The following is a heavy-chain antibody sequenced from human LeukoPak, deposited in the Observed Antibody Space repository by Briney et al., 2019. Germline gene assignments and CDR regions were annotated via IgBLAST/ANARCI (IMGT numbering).Heavy chain of an antibody. Sequence: PGGPLRLSCAASGFTFSSYAMHWVRQAPGKGLEYVSAISSNGGSTYYANSVKGRFTISRDNSKNTLYLQMGSLRAEDMAVYYCARDGWNAGFYYYYMDVWGKGTTVTISS. CDR3: ARDGWNAGFYYYYMDV. V-gene: IGHV3-64*01. CDR2: ISSNGGST. CDR1: GFTFSSYA. D-gene: IGHD1-1*01. J-gene: IGHJ6*03.